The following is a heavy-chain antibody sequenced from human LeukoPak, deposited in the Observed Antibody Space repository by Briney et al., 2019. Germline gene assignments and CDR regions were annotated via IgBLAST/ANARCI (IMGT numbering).Heavy chain of an antibody. CDR2: ISSSSSTI. J-gene: IGHJ4*02. D-gene: IGHD5-18*01. Sequence: GGSLRLSCAASGFTFSSYSMNWVRQAPRKGLEWVSYISSSSSTIYYADSVKGRFTISRDNAKNSLYLQMNSLRAEDTAVYYCAREGEDTAMGTFDYWGQGTLVTVSS. V-gene: IGHV3-48*04. CDR1: GFTFSSYS. CDR3: AREGEDTAMGTFDY.